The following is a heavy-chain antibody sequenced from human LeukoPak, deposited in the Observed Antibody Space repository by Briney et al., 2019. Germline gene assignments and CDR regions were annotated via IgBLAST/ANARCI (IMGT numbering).Heavy chain of an antibody. J-gene: IGHJ4*02. CDR1: GFTFSDYA. D-gene: IGHD6-19*01. V-gene: IGHV3-23*01. CDR3: VKGATVALLNYFDH. Sequence: GGSLRLSCAASGFTFSDYAMTWVRQAPGKGLESVSIISSGGAGTYYADSVKGRFTISRDNSKNTLYLQMSSLRPEDTAVYYCVKGATVALLNYFDHWGQGTLVTVSS. CDR2: ISSGGAGT.